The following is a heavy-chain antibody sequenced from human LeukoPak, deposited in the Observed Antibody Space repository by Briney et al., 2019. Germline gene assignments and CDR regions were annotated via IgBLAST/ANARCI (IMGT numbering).Heavy chain of an antibody. CDR1: GYSFTSYW. D-gene: IGHD2-15*01. Sequence: GESLKISCKGSGYSFTSYWIGWVRQMPGKGLEWMGIIYPGDSDTRYSPSFQGQVTISADKSISTAYLQWSSLKASDTAMYYCARSLGYCSGGSCYSSRFDPWGQGTLVTVSS. CDR2: IYPGDSDT. V-gene: IGHV5-51*01. J-gene: IGHJ5*02. CDR3: ARSLGYCSGGSCYSSRFDP.